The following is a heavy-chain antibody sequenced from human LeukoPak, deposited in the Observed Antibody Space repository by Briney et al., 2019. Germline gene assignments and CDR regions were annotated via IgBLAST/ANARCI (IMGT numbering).Heavy chain of an antibody. Sequence: GGSLRLSCAASGFTFSSYGMHWVRQAPGKGLECVAVISYDGSNKYYADSVKGRFTISRDNSKNTLYLQMNSLRAEDTAVYYCAKDHCSSTSCYDDYFDYWGQGTLVTVYS. D-gene: IGHD2-2*01. V-gene: IGHV3-30*18. CDR2: ISYDGSNK. CDR1: GFTFSSYG. CDR3: AKDHCSSTSCYDDYFDY. J-gene: IGHJ4*02.